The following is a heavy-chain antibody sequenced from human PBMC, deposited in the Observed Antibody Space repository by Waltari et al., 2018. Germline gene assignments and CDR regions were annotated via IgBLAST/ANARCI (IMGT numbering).Heavy chain of an antibody. V-gene: IGHV3-74*01. J-gene: IGHJ2*01. CDR2: IDSDGSST. CDR1: GFTLRNSW. D-gene: IGHD3-16*01. Sequence: EVQLVESGGGLVQPGGSLSLSCAASGFTLRNSWMHWVRQAQGKGPVWVSRIDSDGSSTNYADSVKGRFTISRDNAKNTLYLQMNSLRDDDTAVYYCARDTLTSSRYFDLWGRGTLVTVSS. CDR3: ARDTLTSSRYFDL.